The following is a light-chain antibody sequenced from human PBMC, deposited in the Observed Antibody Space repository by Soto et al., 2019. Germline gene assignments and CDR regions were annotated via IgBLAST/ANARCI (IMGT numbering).Light chain of an antibody. Sequence: QSALTQPASVSGSPGQSITISCTGTSSDVGFYNYVSWYQQHPGKAPKLMIYEVSDRPSGVSNRFSGSKSGNTASLTISGLQAEDEADYYCSSYTPSSTLVFGGATKLTVL. CDR3: SSYTPSSTLV. J-gene: IGLJ3*02. CDR2: EVS. CDR1: SSDVGFYNY. V-gene: IGLV2-14*01.